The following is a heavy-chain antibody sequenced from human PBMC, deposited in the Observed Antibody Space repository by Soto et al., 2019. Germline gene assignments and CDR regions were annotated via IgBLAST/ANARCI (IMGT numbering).Heavy chain of an antibody. J-gene: IGHJ6*03. V-gene: IGHV4-34*01. Sequence: QVQLQQWGAGLLKPSETLSLTCAVYGGSFSGYYWSWIRQPPGKGLEWIGEINHSGSTNYNPSLKSRVTISVDTSKNQFSLKLSSVTAADTAVYYCARSFRCSSNSCPRGVHYYYYYMDVWGKGTTVTVSS. CDR3: ARSFRCSSNSCPRGVHYYYYYMDV. CDR2: INHSGST. D-gene: IGHD2-2*01. CDR1: GGSFSGYY.